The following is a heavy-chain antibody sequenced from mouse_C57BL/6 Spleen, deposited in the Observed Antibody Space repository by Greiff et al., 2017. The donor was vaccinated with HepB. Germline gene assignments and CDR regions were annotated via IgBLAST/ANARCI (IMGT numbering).Heavy chain of an antibody. CDR2: INSDGGST. D-gene: IGHD4-1*01. CDR3: ARAGTLGYFDV. CDR1: EYEFPSHD. Sequence: EVQRVESGGGLVQPGESLKLSCESNEYEFPSHDMSWVRKTPEKRLELVAAINSDGGSTYYPDTMERRFIISRDKTKKTLYLQMSSLRSEDTALYYWARAGTLGYFDVWGTGTTVTVSS. V-gene: IGHV5-2*01. J-gene: IGHJ1*03.